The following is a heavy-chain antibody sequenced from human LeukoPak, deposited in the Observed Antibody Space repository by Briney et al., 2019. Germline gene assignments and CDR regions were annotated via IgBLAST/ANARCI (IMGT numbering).Heavy chain of an antibody. Sequence: PGESLRLSCAASGFTFSTSWMSWVRQAPGKGLEWVANIKHDGSEKNFVDSVKGRFTISRDNANNSLFLQINNVRDEDTATYYCAREGQYDFWSGLKWFDPWGQGTPVIVSS. D-gene: IGHD3-3*01. CDR1: GFTFSTSW. J-gene: IGHJ5*02. CDR3: AREGQYDFWSGLKWFDP. CDR2: IKHDGSEK. V-gene: IGHV3-7*01.